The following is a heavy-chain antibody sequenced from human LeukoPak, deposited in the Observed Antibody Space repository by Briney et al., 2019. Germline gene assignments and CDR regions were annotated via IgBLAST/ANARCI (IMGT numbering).Heavy chain of an antibody. Sequence: SETLSLTCTVSGGSISSSSYYWGWIRQPPGKGLEWIGSIYYSGSTYYNPSLKSRVTISVDTSKNQFSLKLSSVTAADTAVYYCARDDTGRTSPVRGVNYYYGIDVWGQGTTVTVSS. CDR3: ARDDTGRTSPVRGVNYYYGIDV. V-gene: IGHV4-39*07. CDR2: IYYSGST. J-gene: IGHJ6*02. CDR1: GGSISSSSYY. D-gene: IGHD3-10*01.